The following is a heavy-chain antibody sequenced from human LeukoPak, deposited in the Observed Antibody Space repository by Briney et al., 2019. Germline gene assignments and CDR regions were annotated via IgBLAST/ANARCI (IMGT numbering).Heavy chain of an antibody. CDR1: GGSISSYY. V-gene: IGHV4-59*01. D-gene: IGHD2-2*01. CDR3: ARGPRKDIVVVPAALHFDY. J-gene: IGHJ4*02. Sequence: SETLCLTCTVSGGSISSYYWSWIRQPPGKGLEWIGYIYYSGSTNYNPSLKSRVTISVDTSKNQFSPKLSSVTAADTAVYYCARGPRKDIVVVPAALHFDYWAREPWSPSPQ. CDR2: IYYSGST.